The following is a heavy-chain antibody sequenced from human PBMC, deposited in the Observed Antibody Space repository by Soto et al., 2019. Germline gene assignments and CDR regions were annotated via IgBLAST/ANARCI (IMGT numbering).Heavy chain of an antibody. CDR2: ISHDGSYK. D-gene: IGHD1-26*01. J-gene: IGHJ3*02. CDR3: AKGLLAIVGTTLPRDAFNI. V-gene: IGHV3-30*18. Sequence: GPGRGVGWVAVISHDGSYKYYGDAVKGRFTISRDTSKNAVYLEMNSLRPEDTAVYYCAKGLLAIVGTTLPRDAFNIWGQGTMVTVSS.